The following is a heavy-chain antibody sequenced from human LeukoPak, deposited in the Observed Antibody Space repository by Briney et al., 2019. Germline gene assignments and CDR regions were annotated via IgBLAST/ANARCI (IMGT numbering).Heavy chain of an antibody. Sequence: SETLSLTCTVSGGSISSGGYYWSWIRQPPGKGLEWIGYIYHSGSTYHNPSLKSRVTISVDRSKNQFSLKLSSVTAADTAVYYCASRGSSWYARYFQHWGQGTLVTVSS. CDR1: GGSISSGGYY. J-gene: IGHJ1*01. CDR3: ASRGSSWYARYFQH. D-gene: IGHD6-13*01. V-gene: IGHV4-30-2*01. CDR2: IYHSGST.